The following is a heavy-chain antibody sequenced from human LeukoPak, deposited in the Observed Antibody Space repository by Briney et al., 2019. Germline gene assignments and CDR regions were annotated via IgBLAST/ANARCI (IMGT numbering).Heavy chain of an antibody. CDR1: GGSISSYY. CDR2: IYYSGST. V-gene: IGHV4-59*12. D-gene: IGHD3-22*01. Sequence: PSETLSLTCTVSGGSISSYYWSWLRQPPGKGLEWLGYIYYSGSTNYNPSLKSRVTISVDTSKNQFSLKLSSVTAADTAVYYCARGYYYDSSGYTDAFDIWGQGTMVTVSS. CDR3: ARGYYYDSSGYTDAFDI. J-gene: IGHJ3*02.